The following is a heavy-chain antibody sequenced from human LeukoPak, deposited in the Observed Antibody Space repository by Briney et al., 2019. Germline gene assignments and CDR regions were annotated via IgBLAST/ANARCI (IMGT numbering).Heavy chain of an antibody. CDR3: ARGVGPHNPKNAFDI. CDR1: GFTFSDHY. D-gene: IGHD1-26*01. Sequence: GGSLRLSCAVSGFTFSDHYMNWVRQAPGKGLEWVGRTGNKAISYTTEYAASVKGRFTISRDDSKNSLYLQINSLKTEDTAVYYCARGVGPHNPKNAFDIWGQGTMVTVSS. J-gene: IGHJ3*02. CDR2: TGNKAISYTT. V-gene: IGHV3-72*01.